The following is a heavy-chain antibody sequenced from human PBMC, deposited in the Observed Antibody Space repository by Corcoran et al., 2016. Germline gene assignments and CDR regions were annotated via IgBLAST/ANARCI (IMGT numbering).Heavy chain of an antibody. D-gene: IGHD3-22*01. CDR1: GGSISSGGYY. V-gene: IGHV4-31*03. Sequence: QVQLQESGPGLVKPSQTLSLTCTVSGGSISSGGYYWSWIRQHPGKGLEWIGYIYYSGSTYYNPSLKSRVTISVDTSKNQFSLKLSSVTAADTAVYYCARDHVERFRTYYYDSSGLRAAFDIWGQGTMVTVSS. CDR3: ARDHVERFRTYYYDSSGLRAAFDI. CDR2: IYYSGST. J-gene: IGHJ3*02.